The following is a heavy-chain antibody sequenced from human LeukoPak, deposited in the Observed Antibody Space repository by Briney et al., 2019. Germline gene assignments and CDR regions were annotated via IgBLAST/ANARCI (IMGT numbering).Heavy chain of an antibody. CDR3: ASMTTVTLDHAFDI. CDR1: GFTFSRYA. J-gene: IGHJ3*02. D-gene: IGHD4-17*01. Sequence: GGSLRLSCAASGFTFSRYAMTWVRQAPGQGLEWVSGITSGGNTYYAESVKGRFTISRDNSKNTLYLQMNSLRVQDTAVDYCASMTTVTLDHAFDIWGQGTMVTVS. V-gene: IGHV3-66*01. CDR2: ITSGGNT.